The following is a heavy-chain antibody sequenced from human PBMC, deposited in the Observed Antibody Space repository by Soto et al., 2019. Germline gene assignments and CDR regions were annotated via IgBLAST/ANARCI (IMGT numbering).Heavy chain of an antibody. D-gene: IGHD3-16*01. CDR2: INPNSGDT. CDR1: GYSLTDYF. J-gene: IGHJ6*02. CDR3: ATLGGGPHYGMDV. V-gene: IGHV1-2*02. Sequence: ASVKVSCKASGYSLTDYFMHWVRQAPGQGPEWMGWINPNSGDTLYAQKFQGRVTMTRDTSISTAYVGLSSLRSDDTAMYFCATLGGGPHYGMDVWGQGTTVTVSS.